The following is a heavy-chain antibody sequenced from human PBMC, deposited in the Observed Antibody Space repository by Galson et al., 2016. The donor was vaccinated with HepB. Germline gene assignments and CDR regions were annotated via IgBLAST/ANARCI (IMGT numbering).Heavy chain of an antibody. J-gene: IGHJ6*03. CDR1: GFTFSSYG. CDR3: ARDGYVWGRYRPSRYYHYYMDV. CDR2: IWYDGSNK. Sequence: SLRLSCAASGFTFSSYGMHWVRQAPGKGLEWVAVIWYDGSNKYYADSVKGRFTISRDNSKNTLYLQMNRLRAEDTAVYYCARDGYVWGRYRPSRYYHYYMDVWGKGTTVTVSS. D-gene: IGHD3-16*02. V-gene: IGHV3-33*01.